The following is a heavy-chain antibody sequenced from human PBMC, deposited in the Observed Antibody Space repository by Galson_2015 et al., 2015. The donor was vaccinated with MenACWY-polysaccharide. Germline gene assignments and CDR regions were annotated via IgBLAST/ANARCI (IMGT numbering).Heavy chain of an antibody. CDR3: ARGGKYCYDSSGYLNWFDP. CDR1: GYTFSSYD. J-gene: IGHJ5*02. D-gene: IGHD3-22*01. CDR2: MNPNSGNT. V-gene: IGHV1-8*01. Sequence: SVKVSCKASGYTFSSYDINWVRQTTGQGLEWMGWMNPNSGNTGYAQKFQGRVTITRNTSISIAYMELSSLRSEDTAVYYCARGGKYCYDSSGYLNWFDPWGQGTLVTVSS.